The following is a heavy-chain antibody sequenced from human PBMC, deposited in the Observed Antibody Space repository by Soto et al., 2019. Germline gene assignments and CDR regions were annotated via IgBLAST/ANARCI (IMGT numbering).Heavy chain of an antibody. Sequence: SETLSLTCTVSGGSISSSSYYWGWIRQPPGKGLEWIGSVFYSGSTYYNPSLKSRVTIYVDTSKNQFSLKLSSVTAADTAVYYCARQKLSVVRGVIRQRGFDYWGQGTLVTVSS. CDR1: GGSISSSSYY. V-gene: IGHV4-39*01. D-gene: IGHD3-10*01. CDR3: ARQKLSVVRGVIRQRGFDY. J-gene: IGHJ4*02. CDR2: VFYSGST.